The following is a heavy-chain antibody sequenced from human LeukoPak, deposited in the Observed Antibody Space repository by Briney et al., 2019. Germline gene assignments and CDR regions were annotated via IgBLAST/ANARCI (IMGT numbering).Heavy chain of an antibody. D-gene: IGHD2-21*02. V-gene: IGHV3-66*01. CDR1: GFTFSSYS. CDR2: IYSGGST. J-gene: IGHJ4*02. CDR3: ASFAGGGDLTKGFDY. Sequence: GGSLRLSCTASGFTFSSYSMNWVRQAPGKGLEWVSVIYSGGSTYYADSVKGRFTISRDNSKNTLYLQMNSLRAEDTAVYYCASFAGGGDLTKGFDYWGQGTLVTVSS.